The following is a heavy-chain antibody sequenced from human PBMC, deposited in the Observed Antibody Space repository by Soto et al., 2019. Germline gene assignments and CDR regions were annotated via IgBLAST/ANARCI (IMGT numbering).Heavy chain of an antibody. CDR2: INSDGSST. CDR3: ARHLLVYKTYYYYGMDV. J-gene: IGHJ6*02. V-gene: IGHV3-74*01. D-gene: IGHD2-8*01. CDR1: GLTFSSYW. Sequence: PGGSLRLACAASGLTFSSYWMHWVRQAPGKGLVWVSRINSDGSSTSYADSVKGRFTISRDNAKNTLYLQMNSLRAEDTAVYYCARHLLVYKTYYYYGMDVWGQGTTVTVS.